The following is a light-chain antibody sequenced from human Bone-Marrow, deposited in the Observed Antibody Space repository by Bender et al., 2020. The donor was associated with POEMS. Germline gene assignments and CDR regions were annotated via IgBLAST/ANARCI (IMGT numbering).Light chain of an antibody. CDR1: SSDVAGFKS. V-gene: IGLV2-14*01. Sequence: QSALTQPASVSGSPGQSITISCTGTSSDVAGFKSVSWYQQHPGKAPKFIIYEVSNRPSGVSNRFSGSKSGNTASLTISGLQAEDEADYFCSSFTATSTMIFGGGTKVTVL. CDR2: EVS. J-gene: IGLJ2*01. CDR3: SSFTATSTMI.